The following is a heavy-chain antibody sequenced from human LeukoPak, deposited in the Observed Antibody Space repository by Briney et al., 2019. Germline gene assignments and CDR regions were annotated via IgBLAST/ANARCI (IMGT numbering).Heavy chain of an antibody. D-gene: IGHD3-22*01. J-gene: IGHJ4*02. V-gene: IGHV3-23*01. CDR3: ARALYYYDSSGYSFDY. CDR1: GFTFSSYA. CDR2: ISGSGGST. Sequence: PGGSLRLSCAASGFTFSSYAMSWVRQAPGKGLEWVSAISGSGGSTNYADSVKGRFTISRDNSKNTLYLQMNSLRAEDTAVYYCARALYYYDSSGYSFDYWGQGTLVTVSS.